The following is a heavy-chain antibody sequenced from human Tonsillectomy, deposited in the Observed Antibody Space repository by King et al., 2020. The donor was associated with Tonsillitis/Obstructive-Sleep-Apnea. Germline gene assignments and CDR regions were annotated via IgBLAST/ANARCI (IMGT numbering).Heavy chain of an antibody. CDR2: ISGSGGST. V-gene: IGHV3-23*04. D-gene: IGHD2-2*01. CDR3: AKTPDIVVVPAAPFDY. CDR1: GFTFSSYA. Sequence: QLVQSGGGLVQPGGSLRLSCAASGFTFSSYAMSWVRQAPGKGLEWVSAISGSGGSTYYADSVKGRFTIPRDNSKNTLYLQMNSLRAEDTAVYYCAKTPDIVVVPAAPFDYWGQGTLVTVSS. J-gene: IGHJ4*02.